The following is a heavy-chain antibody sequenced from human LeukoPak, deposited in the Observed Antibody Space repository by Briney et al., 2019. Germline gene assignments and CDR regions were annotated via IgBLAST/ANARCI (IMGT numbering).Heavy chain of an antibody. CDR1: GGSISSNNYY. D-gene: IGHD3-22*01. CDR2: NYHSESS. V-gene: IGHV4-39*01. CDR3: ARQSNDSSGYYYVYCYYMDG. J-gene: IGHJ6*03. Sequence: SETLTLTCTVSGGSISSNNYYWVWMRQPPGKGLEGIGSNYHSESSNYNPSLKSRVNISVDTTNNQFSLKLSSMTAADTVVYYYARQSNDSSGYYYVYCYYMDGWGKGTKVTISS.